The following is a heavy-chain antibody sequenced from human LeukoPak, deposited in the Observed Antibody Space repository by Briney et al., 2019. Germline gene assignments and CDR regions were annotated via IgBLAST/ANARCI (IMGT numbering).Heavy chain of an antibody. Sequence: SETLSLTCTVSGGSISSGSYYWGWIRQPAGKGLEWIGRIYTSGSTNYNPSLKSRVTISVDTSKNQFSLKLSSVTAADTAVYYCARISSSNWYNERGAFDVWGQGTMVTVSS. D-gene: IGHD6-13*01. CDR1: GGSISSGSYY. CDR3: ARISSSNWYNERGAFDV. CDR2: IYTSGST. V-gene: IGHV4-61*02. J-gene: IGHJ3*01.